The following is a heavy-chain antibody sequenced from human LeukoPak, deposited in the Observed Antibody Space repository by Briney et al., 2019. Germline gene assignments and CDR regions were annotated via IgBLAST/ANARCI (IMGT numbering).Heavy chain of an antibody. CDR3: AKMGLGG. Sequence: GGSLRLSCAASGFTFSTYWMHWVRQAPGKGPMWVSYVSSDGSSTGYADSVKGRFTISRDNAKNTLHLQMNSLRAEDTAVYYCAKMGLGGWGQGTLVTVPS. CDR2: VSSDGSST. D-gene: IGHD3-10*01. CDR1: GFTFSTYW. V-gene: IGHV3-74*01. J-gene: IGHJ4*02.